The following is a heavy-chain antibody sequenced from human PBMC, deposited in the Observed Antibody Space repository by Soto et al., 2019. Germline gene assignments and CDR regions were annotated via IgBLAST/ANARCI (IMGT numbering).Heavy chain of an antibody. CDR2: TYYRSKWYN. J-gene: IGHJ6*02. Sequence: SQTLSLTCAISGDSVSSDSAAWNWIRQSPSRGLEWLGRTYYRSKWYNDYAGSVKSRITINPDTSKNQFSLQLNSVTPEDTAVYYCAREGRIAPAGTGYYYGMDVWGQGTTVTVSS. CDR3: AREGRIAPAGTGYYYGMDV. CDR1: GDSVSSDSAA. V-gene: IGHV6-1*01. D-gene: IGHD6-13*01.